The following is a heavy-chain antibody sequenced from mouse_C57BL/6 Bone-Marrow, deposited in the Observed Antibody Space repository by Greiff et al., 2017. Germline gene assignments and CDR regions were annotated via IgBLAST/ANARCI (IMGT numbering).Heavy chain of an antibody. Sequence: QVQLQQPGAELVMPGASVKLSCKASGYTFTSYWMHWVKQRPGQGLEWIGELDPSDSYTNYNQKFKGKSTFTVDKSSSTAYMQLSSLPSEDSAVYYCARGIYYGKGYYAMDYWGQGTSVTVSS. V-gene: IGHV1-69*01. D-gene: IGHD2-1*01. CDR3: ARGIYYGKGYYAMDY. J-gene: IGHJ4*01. CDR2: LDPSDSYT. CDR1: GYTFTSYW.